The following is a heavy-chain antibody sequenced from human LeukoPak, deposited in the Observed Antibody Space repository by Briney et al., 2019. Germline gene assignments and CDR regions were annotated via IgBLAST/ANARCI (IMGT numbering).Heavy chain of an antibody. CDR2: IYYSGST. CDR3: ARGSPGYLAVAGFDY. CDR1: GGSISSYY. Sequence: SETLSLTCTVSGGSISSYYWSWIRQHPGKGLEWIGYIYYSGSTYYNPSLKSRVTISVDTSKNQFSLKLSSVTAADTAVYYCARGSPGYLAVAGFDYWGQGTLVTVSS. J-gene: IGHJ4*02. D-gene: IGHD6-19*01. V-gene: IGHV4-59*06.